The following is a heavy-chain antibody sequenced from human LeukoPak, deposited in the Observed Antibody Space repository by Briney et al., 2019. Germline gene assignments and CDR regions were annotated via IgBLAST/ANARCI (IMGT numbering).Heavy chain of an antibody. Sequence: PGGSLRLSCAASGFIFSDYGMHWVRQAPGKGLEWVAVISYDGSNKYYADSVKGRFTISRDNSKNTLYLQMNSLRAEDTAVYYCARDIKRGYSYGRRSGDYYGMDVWGQGTTVTVSS. CDR2: ISYDGSNK. CDR3: ARDIKRGYSYGRRSGDYYGMDV. J-gene: IGHJ6*02. D-gene: IGHD5-18*01. V-gene: IGHV3-30*19. CDR1: GFIFSDYG.